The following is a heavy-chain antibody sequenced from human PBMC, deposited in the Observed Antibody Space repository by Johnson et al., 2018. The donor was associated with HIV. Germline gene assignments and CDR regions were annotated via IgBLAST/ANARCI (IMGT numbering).Heavy chain of an antibody. Sequence: QVQLVESGGGLVQPGGSLRLSCVASGFTFNYYGMHWVRQAPGKGLEWVAVISFAGSNKYYAASVKGRFTISRDNATNPLYLQMNSVRAEDTAVYFCARDAPNFFDSSGVRDDAFDIWGQGTMVTVSS. CDR3: ARDAPNFFDSSGVRDDAFDI. V-gene: IGHV3-30*19. CDR1: GFTFNYYG. J-gene: IGHJ3*02. CDR2: ISFAGSNK. D-gene: IGHD3-22*01.